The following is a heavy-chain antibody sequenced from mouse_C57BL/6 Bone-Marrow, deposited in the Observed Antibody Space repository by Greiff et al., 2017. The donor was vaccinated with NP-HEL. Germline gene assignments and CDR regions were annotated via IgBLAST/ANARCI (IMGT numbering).Heavy chain of an antibody. CDR3: HVRDLYYYGYGMDY. V-gene: IGHV1-69*01. CDR1: GYTFTSYW. J-gene: IGHJ4*01. CDR2: IDPSDSYT. D-gene: IGHD1-1*01. Sequence: VKLMESGAELVMPGASVKLSCKASGYTFTSYWMHWVKQRPGQGLEWVGEIDPSDSYTNYNQQFKGKSTLTVDKSSSTAYMQLSSLTSEDSAVYSCHVRDLYYYGYGMDYWGQGTSVTVSS.